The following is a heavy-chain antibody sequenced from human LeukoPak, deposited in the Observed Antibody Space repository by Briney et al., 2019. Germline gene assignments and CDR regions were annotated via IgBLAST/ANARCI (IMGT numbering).Heavy chain of an antibody. CDR1: GFTFGDYA. J-gene: IGHJ4*02. CDR2: IRSKAYGGTT. CDR3: TRDVLHIYDYVWGSYRPEPFYY. Sequence: GGSLRLSCTASGFTFGDYAMSWFRQAPGKGLEWVGFIRSKAYGGTTEYAASVKGRFTISRDDSKSIAYLQMNSLKTEDTAVYYCTRDVLHIYDYVWGSYRPEPFYYWGQGTLVTVSS. V-gene: IGHV3-49*03. D-gene: IGHD3-16*02.